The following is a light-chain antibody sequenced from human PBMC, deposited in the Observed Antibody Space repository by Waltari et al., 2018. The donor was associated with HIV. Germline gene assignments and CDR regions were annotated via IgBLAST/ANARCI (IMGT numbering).Light chain of an antibody. CDR1: KLGNKY. CDR2: QDS. J-gene: IGLJ2*01. Sequence: YELTQPPTVSVSTGQTARITCSGDKLGNKYACWYQQKPGQSPVLVIYQDSKRPSGIPERFSGSNSGNTATLTISGTQAMDEADYYCQAWDSSTAIFGGGTKLTVL. CDR3: QAWDSSTAI. V-gene: IGLV3-1*01.